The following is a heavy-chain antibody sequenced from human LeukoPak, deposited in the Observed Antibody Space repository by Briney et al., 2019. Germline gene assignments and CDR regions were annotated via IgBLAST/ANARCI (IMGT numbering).Heavy chain of an antibody. CDR1: GYSFTDYY. V-gene: IGHV1-2*02. Sequence: ASLKISCKASGYSFTDYYIHWVRQAPGQGLEWMAWINPNSGATNSAQKFQGRVTMTRDTSISTAYMEVNGLTSDDTAVYYCASVSALTGYSFYFDYWGQGTLVTVSS. CDR2: INPNSGAT. CDR3: ASVSALTGYSFYFDY. D-gene: IGHD3-9*01. J-gene: IGHJ4*02.